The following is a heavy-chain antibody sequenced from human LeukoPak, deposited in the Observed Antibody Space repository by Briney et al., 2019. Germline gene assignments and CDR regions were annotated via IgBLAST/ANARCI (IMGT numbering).Heavy chain of an antibody. CDR3: ATHRVGRLPYSFDY. J-gene: IGHJ4*02. D-gene: IGHD3/OR15-3a*01. V-gene: IGHV5-10-1*01. CDR2: IDPRDSYT. Sequence: GEFLKISCKGSGYSFSSYWISWVCQMTGKGLAWMGRIDPRDSYTNYSPSLLGHVTISADKSITTAYLQWSSLKASDTAIYYCATHRVGRLPYSFDYWGQGTLVTVSS. CDR1: GYSFSSYW.